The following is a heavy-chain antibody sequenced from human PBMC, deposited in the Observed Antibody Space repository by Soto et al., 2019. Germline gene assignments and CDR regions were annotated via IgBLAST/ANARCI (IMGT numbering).Heavy chain of an antibody. CDR1: GGSISGYY. Sequence: SETLSLTCIVSGGSISGYYWTWIRQPPGKGLEWFANIYYSGGTTYNPSLKSRVTMSLDTSKNQFSLKLSSVTAADTAAYYCARDYFLWYFDYWGRGTLVTVSS. V-gene: IGHV4-59*01. J-gene: IGHJ4*02. CDR2: IYYSGGT. D-gene: IGHD1-26*01. CDR3: ARDYFLWYFDY.